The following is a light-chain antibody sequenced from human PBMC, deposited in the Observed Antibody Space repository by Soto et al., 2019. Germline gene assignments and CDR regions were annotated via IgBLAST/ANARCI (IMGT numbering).Light chain of an antibody. V-gene: IGKV2-30*02. CDR2: EVS. CDR1: QSLIHSDGSTY. Sequence: DVVMTQSPLSLPVTLGQPASISCTSSQSLIHSDGSTYLSWFQQRPGQSPRRLSYEVSDRDSGVPDRLSGRGSGTDFTLKISRVEAGDVGVYYIMQGTNWPWTFDQGTEVEIK. CDR3: MQGTNWPWT. J-gene: IGKJ1*01.